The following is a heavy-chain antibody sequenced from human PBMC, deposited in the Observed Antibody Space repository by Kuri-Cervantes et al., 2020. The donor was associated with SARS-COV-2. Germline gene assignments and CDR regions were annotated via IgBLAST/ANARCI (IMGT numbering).Heavy chain of an antibody. J-gene: IGHJ4*02. CDR3: ARHYYGSGSYYNWGSLDY. V-gene: IGHV4-34*01. D-gene: IGHD3-10*01. Sequence: SETLSLTCAFYGESFSGYYWNWIRQSPGKGLQWIGEVNHRGSTDYNPSLKSRVTISVDTSKNQFSLKLSSVTAADTAVYYCARHYYGSGSYYNWGSLDYWGQGTLVTVSS. CDR2: VNHRGST. CDR1: GESFSGYY.